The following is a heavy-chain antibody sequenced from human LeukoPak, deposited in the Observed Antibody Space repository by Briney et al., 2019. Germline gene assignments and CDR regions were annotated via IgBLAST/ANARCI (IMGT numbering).Heavy chain of an antibody. D-gene: IGHD3-22*01. CDR1: GFTFSSYE. J-gene: IGHJ4*02. CDR3: ARDRGRGIVVVITTTDY. Sequence: GGTLRLSCAPSGFTFSSYEMNWGRGAPGPGLESGSYFSSSGSTRYYADSVKGRFTISRDNAKTSLYLQMNSLRAEDAAVYYCARDRGRGIVVVITTTDYWGQGTLVTVSS. V-gene: IGHV3-48*03. CDR2: FSSSGSTR.